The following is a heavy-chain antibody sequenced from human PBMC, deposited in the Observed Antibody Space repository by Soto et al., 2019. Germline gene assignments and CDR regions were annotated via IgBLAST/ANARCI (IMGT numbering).Heavy chain of an antibody. CDR2: INPNSGGT. V-gene: IGHV1-2*04. D-gene: IGHD2-21*02. CDR3: ARAFSVTGPYYYYGRAV. CDR1: GYTFTGYY. Sequence: SVKVSCKASGYTFTGYYMHWVRQAPGQGLEWMGWINPNSGGTNYAQKFQGWVTMTRDTSISTAYMELSRLRSDDTAVYYCARAFSVTGPYYYYGRAVWGKGTTVTVSS. J-gene: IGHJ6*04.